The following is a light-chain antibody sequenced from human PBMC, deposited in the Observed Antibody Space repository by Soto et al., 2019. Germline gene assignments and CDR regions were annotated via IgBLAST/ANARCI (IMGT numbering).Light chain of an antibody. J-gene: IGLJ1*01. CDR1: KNDIGVYDF. V-gene: IGLV2-8*01. CDR3: KSYAGSNPYV. Sequence: QSVLTQPPSASGSPGQSVTISCTGTKNDIGVYDFVSWYQHHPGKAPRLIIYEVVHRPSGVPDRFSGSKSGNTASLTVSGLQAEDEDYYFCKSYAGSNPYVFGSGTKLTVL. CDR2: EVV.